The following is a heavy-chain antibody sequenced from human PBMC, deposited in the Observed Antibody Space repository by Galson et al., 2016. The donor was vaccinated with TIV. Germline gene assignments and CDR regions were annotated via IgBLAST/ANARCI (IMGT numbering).Heavy chain of an antibody. Sequence: SLRLSCAASTFNVKDNYMSWVRQAPGGGLEWVSIISSGGTTNYADSVKGRFTIGRDESKNALFLEMNNLRVDDTAVYYCARDRRYCGNECFLYYYYGMTSGAEGPRSPSP. CDR1: TFNVKDNY. J-gene: IGHJ6*02. V-gene: IGHV3-66*02. CDR2: ISSGGTT. D-gene: IGHD2-21*01. CDR3: ARDRRYCGNECFLYYYYGMTS.